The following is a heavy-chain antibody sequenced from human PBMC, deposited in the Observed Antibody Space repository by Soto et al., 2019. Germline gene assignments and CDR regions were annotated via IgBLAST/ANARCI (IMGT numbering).Heavy chain of an antibody. CDR3: ARALGGDVYYYGMDV. CDR2: IIPIFGTA. J-gene: IGHJ6*02. CDR1: GGTFSSYA. Sequence: GASVKVSCKASGGTFSSYAISWVRQAPGQGLEWMGGIIPIFGTANYAQKFQGRVTITADESTSTACMELSSLRSEDTAVYYCARALGGDVYYYGMDVWGQGTTVTVSS. V-gene: IGHV1-69*13. D-gene: IGHD2-21*02.